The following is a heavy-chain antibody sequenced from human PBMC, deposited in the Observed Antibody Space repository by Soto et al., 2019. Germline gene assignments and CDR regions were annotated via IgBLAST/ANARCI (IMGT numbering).Heavy chain of an antibody. CDR3: ARAQKGTAMVIPRPDLPDY. Sequence: ASVKVSCKASGYTFTSYGISWVRQAPGQGLEWMGWISAYNGNTNYAQKLQGRVTMTTDTSTSTAYMELRSLRSDDTAVYYCARAQKGTAMVIPRPDLPDYWGQGTLVTVSS. CDR1: GYTFTSYG. V-gene: IGHV1-18*01. J-gene: IGHJ4*02. D-gene: IGHD5-18*01. CDR2: ISAYNGNT.